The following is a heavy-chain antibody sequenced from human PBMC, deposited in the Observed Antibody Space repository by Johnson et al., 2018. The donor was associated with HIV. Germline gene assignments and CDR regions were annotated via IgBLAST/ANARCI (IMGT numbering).Heavy chain of an antibody. CDR2: ISFDGNTR. CDR1: GFTFSRYG. V-gene: IGHV3-30*03. CDR3: ARSIAVAGSAFDI. D-gene: IGHD6-19*01. Sequence: QVQLVESGGGVVQVGRSLRLSCEASGFTFSRYGMHWVRQAPGKGLEWVALISFDGNTRFFGDSVKGRFTISRDNSKNTLYLQMNSLRAEDTAVYYCARSIAVAGSAFDIWGQGTMVTVSS. J-gene: IGHJ3*02.